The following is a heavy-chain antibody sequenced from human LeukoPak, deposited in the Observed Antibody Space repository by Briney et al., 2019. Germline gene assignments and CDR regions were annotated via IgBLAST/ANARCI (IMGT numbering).Heavy chain of an antibody. Sequence: SETLSLTCTVSGGSLSSGSYYWSWLRHPPGRGLEGFGYIYYSGSTNYNPSLKSRVTISVDTSKNQFSLKLSSVTAADTAVYYCARFSIVVVPAAMKRDYYFDYWGQGTLVTVSS. V-gene: IGHV4-61*01. CDR1: GGSLSSGSYY. CDR3: ARFSIVVVPAAMKRDYYFDY. J-gene: IGHJ4*02. CDR2: IYYSGST. D-gene: IGHD2-2*01.